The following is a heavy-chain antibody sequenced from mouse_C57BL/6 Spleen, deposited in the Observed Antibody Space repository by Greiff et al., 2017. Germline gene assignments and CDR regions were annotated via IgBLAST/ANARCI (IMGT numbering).Heavy chain of an antibody. CDR1: GYTFTSYW. Sequence: VQLQQSGTVLARPGASVKMSCKTSGYTFTSYWMHWVKQRPGQGLEWIGAIYPGNSDTSYNQKFKGKAKLTAVTSASTAYMALSSLTNEDSAVYYCTRSGYDYDEGGYYFDCWGQGTTLTVSS. CDR2: IYPGNSDT. J-gene: IGHJ2*01. D-gene: IGHD2-4*01. CDR3: TRSGYDYDEGGYYFDC. V-gene: IGHV1-5*01.